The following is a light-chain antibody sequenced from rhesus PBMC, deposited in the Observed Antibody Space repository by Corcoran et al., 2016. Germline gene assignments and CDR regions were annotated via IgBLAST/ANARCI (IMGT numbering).Light chain of an antibody. CDR2: KAS. Sequence: DIQMTQSPSSLSASVGDTVTITCRASQSIISWLDWYQQKPGKAPKLLSSKASSLQSGVPSRFSGSGAGTEFTLTISSLQPEDFATYYCLQYSSSPFTFGPGTKLDIK. CDR1: QSIISW. CDR3: LQYSSSPFT. J-gene: IGKJ3*01. V-gene: IGKV1-22*01.